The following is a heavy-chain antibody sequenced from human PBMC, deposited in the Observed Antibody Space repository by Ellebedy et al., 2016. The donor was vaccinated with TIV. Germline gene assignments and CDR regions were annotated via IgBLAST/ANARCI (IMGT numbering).Heavy chain of an antibody. V-gene: IGHV3-33*08. J-gene: IGHJ4*02. Sequence: PGGSLRLSCAASGFTFSSYGMHWVRQAPGKGLEWVAVILYDGSNKYYADSVKGRFTISRDNSKNTLYLQMNSLRAEDTAVYYFARDQVYGIQLWFDYWGKGTLVTVSS. CDR2: ILYDGSNK. D-gene: IGHD5-18*01. CDR3: ARDQVYGIQLWFDY. CDR1: GFTFSSYG.